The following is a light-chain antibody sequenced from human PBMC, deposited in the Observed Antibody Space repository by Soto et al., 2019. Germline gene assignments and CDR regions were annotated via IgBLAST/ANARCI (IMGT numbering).Light chain of an antibody. CDR2: GAS. V-gene: IGKV3-15*01. CDR1: QSVSSN. CDR3: QQYNNWPPWT. Sequence: EIVMTQSPATLSMSPGERATLSCRASQSVSSNLAWYQQKPGQAPRLLIYGASTRATGIPARFSGSGSGKEFTLTISSLQSEDFAVYYCQQYNNWPPWTFGQGTKGDI. J-gene: IGKJ1*01.